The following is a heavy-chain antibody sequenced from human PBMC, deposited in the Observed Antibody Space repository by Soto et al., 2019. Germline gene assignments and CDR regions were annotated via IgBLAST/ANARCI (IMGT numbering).Heavy chain of an antibody. CDR3: ARGAEMSSLTKWFDP. V-gene: IGHV4-59*01. CDR1: GGSMRSYY. CDR2: IYHTGST. J-gene: IGHJ5*02. Sequence: SETLSLTCSVSGGSMRSYYWSWIRQSPGKALEWIAYIYHTGSTKYNPSLKSRVTLSLDMSKKQISLKLSSVTAADTAMFFCARGAEMSSLTKWFDPWGQGTLVTVSS. D-gene: IGHD1-1*01.